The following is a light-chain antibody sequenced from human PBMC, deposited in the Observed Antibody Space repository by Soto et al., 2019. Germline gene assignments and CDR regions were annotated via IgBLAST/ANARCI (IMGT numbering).Light chain of an antibody. CDR3: QQYYSYPQT. CDR1: QGISSY. Sequence: AIRMTQSPSSFSASTGDRVTITCRASQGISSYLAWYQQKPGKAPKLLLYAASTLQSGVPSRFSGSGSGTDFTLTISCLQSEDFATYYCQQYYSYPQTFGGGTKV. J-gene: IGKJ4*01. CDR2: AAS. V-gene: IGKV1-8*01.